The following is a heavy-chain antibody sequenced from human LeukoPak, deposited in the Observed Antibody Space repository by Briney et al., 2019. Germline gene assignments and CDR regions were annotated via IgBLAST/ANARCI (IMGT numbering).Heavy chain of an antibody. CDR1: GGSISSGSYY. J-gene: IGHJ5*02. CDR3: ARVNYDFWSGYLGDWFDP. Sequence: PSQTLSLTCTVSGGSISSGSYYWSWIRQPAGKGLEWIGRLYTSGSTNYNPSLKSRVTISVDTSKNQFSLKLSSVTSADTAVYYCARVNYDFWSGYLGDWFDPWGQGTLVPVSS. V-gene: IGHV4-61*02. D-gene: IGHD3-3*01. CDR2: LYTSGST.